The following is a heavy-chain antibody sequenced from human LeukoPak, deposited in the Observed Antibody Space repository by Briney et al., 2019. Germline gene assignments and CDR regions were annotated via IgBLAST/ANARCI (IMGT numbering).Heavy chain of an antibody. CDR2: ISSSGSTI. D-gene: IGHD5-18*01. V-gene: IGHV3-11*01. J-gene: IGHJ6*02. Sequence: PGRSLRLSCAASGFTFSDYYMSWIRQAPGKGLEWVSYISSSGSTIYYADSVKGRFTISRDNAKNSLYLQMNSLRAEDTAVYYCARDTAMGHYYYYGMDVWGQGTTVTVSS. CDR1: GFTFSDYY. CDR3: ARDTAMGHYYYYGMDV.